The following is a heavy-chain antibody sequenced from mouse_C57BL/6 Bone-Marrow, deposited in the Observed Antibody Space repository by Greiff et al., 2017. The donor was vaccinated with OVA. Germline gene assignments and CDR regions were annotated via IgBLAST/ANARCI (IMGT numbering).Heavy chain of an antibody. CDR1: GFTFSSYG. V-gene: IGHV5-6*01. J-gene: IGHJ3*01. CDR2: ISSGGSYT. CDR3: ARHGGSRRFAY. Sequence: DVQLVESGGDLVKPGGSLKLSCAASGFTFSSYGMSWVRQTPDKRLEWVATISSGGSYTYYPDSVKGRFTISRDNAKNTLYLQMSSLKSEDTAMYYCARHGGSRRFAYWGQGTLVTVSA.